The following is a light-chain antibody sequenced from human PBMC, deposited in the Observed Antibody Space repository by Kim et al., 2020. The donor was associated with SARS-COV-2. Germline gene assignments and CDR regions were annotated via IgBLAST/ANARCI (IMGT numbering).Light chain of an antibody. Sequence: QLVLTQSPSASASLGASVKLTCTLSSGHISYAIAWHQQQPEKGPRYLMKVNSDGSHTKGDGIPDRFSGSSSGTERYLTISSLQSEDEADYYCQTWGTGTVVFGGGTQLTVL. V-gene: IGLV4-69*01. CDR1: SGHISYA. CDR2: VNSDGSH. CDR3: QTWGTGTVV. J-gene: IGLJ2*01.